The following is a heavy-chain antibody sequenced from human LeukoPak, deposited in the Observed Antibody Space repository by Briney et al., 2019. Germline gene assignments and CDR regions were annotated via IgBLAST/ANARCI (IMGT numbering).Heavy chain of an antibody. CDR2: ISTGSSYI. CDR1: GFTFSTYT. Sequence: GGSLRLSCAASGFTFSTYTMNWVRQAPGKGLEWDSSISTGSSYIYYADSVRGRFTISRDNAKNSLYLQMNNLRAADTAVYYCARDRIAYYDKGGFDPWGQGTLVTVSS. D-gene: IGHD3-22*01. J-gene: IGHJ5*02. CDR3: ARDRIAYYDKGGFDP. V-gene: IGHV3-21*01.